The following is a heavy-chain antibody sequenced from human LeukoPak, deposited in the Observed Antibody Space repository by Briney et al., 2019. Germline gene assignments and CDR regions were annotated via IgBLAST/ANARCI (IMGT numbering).Heavy chain of an antibody. J-gene: IGHJ4*02. CDR3: ARVDPVGGATPDY. CDR2: IWYDGSNK. CDR1: GFTFSSYG. D-gene: IGHD1-26*01. V-gene: IGHV3-33*01. Sequence: GGSLRLSCAASGFTFSSYGMHWVRQAPGKGLEWVAVIWYDGSNKYYADSVKGRFTISRDNSKNTLYLQMNSLRAEDTAVYYCARVDPVGGATPDYWGQGTLVTVSS.